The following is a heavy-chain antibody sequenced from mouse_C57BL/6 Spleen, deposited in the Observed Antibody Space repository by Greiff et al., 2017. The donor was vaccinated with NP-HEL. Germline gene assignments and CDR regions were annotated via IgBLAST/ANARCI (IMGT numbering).Heavy chain of an antibody. CDR2: IYPGDGGT. V-gene: IGHV1-82*01. D-gene: IGHD1-2*01. Sequence: QVQLQQSGPELVKPGASVKLSCKASGYAFSSSWMNWVKQRPGQGLEWIGRIYPGDGGTNYNGKFKGKATLTADKSSSTAYMQLSSLTSEDSAVYCGARSGEGLYGGFAYWGQGTLVTVSA. CDR3: ARSGEGLYGGFAY. J-gene: IGHJ3*01. CDR1: GYAFSSSW.